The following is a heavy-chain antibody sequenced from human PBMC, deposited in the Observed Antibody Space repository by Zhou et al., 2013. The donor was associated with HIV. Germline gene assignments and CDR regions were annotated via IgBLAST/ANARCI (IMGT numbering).Heavy chain of an antibody. D-gene: IGHD1-1*01. CDR3: VRDRDGTSDNWFDP. CDR1: GYTFTSYG. Sequence: QVQLVQSGAEMKKPGASVKVSCKASGYTFTSYGISWVRQAPGQGLEWMGWINVYNGNTNYGQKFQGRITLTTETLMSTAYMELRSLRSDDTAVYYCVRDRDGTSDNWFDPWGQGTLVTVSS. CDR2: INVYNGNT. V-gene: IGHV1-18*01. J-gene: IGHJ5*02.